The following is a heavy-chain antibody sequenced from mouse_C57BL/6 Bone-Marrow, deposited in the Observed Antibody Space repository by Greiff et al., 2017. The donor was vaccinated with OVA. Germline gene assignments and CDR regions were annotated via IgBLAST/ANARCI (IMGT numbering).Heavy chain of an antibody. Sequence: EVQLVESGGGLVKPGGSLKLSCAASGFTFSSYAMSWVRQTPEKRLEWVATISDGGSYTYSPDNVKGRFTISRDNAKNNLYLQMSHLKSEDTAMYYCARDRNEYDAMDYWGQGTSVTVSS. CDR1: GFTFSSYA. CDR2: ISDGGSYT. D-gene: IGHD1-2*01. V-gene: IGHV5-4*01. J-gene: IGHJ4*01. CDR3: ARDRNEYDAMDY.